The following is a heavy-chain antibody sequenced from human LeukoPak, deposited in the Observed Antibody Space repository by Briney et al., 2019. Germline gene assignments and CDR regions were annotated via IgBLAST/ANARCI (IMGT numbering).Heavy chain of an antibody. V-gene: IGHV3-23*01. CDR3: AKRGVVIRVILVGFHKEAYYFDS. Sequence: GGSLRLSCAVSGITLSNYGMSWVRQAPGKGLEGVSGISGTGGSTNYADSVKGRFTIPRDNRKNTLYLQMNSLRAEDTAVYFCAKRGVVIRVILVGFHKEAYYFDSWGQGALVTVSS. D-gene: IGHD3-22*01. CDR1: GITLSNYG. J-gene: IGHJ4*02. CDR2: ISGTGGST.